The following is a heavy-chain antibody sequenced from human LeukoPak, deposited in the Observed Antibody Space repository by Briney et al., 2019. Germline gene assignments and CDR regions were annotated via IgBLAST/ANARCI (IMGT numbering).Heavy chain of an antibody. CDR2: IIPIFGTA. V-gene: IGHV1-69*13. D-gene: IGHD3-3*01. CDR1: GGTFSSYA. Sequence: ASVKVSCKASGGTFSSYAISWVRQAPGQGLEWMGGIIPIFGTANYAQKFQGRVTITADESTSTAYMELSSLRSEDTAVYYCARSPCTIFGVVHNWFDPWGQGTLVTVSS. J-gene: IGHJ5*02. CDR3: ARSPCTIFGVVHNWFDP.